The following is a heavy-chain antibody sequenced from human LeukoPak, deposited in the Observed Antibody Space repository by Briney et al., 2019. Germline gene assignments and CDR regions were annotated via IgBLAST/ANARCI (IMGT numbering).Heavy chain of an antibody. Sequence: SETLSLTCTVSRGSISSSSYYWAWIRQPPGKGLEWIGMIYYSGSTYYNPSLKSRVTISVDTSKNQFSLKLSSVTAADTAVYYCARQVCSSISCYVDYWGQRTLVTVSS. CDR3: ARQVCSSISCYVDY. CDR1: RGSISSSSYY. V-gene: IGHV4-39*01. D-gene: IGHD2-2*01. J-gene: IGHJ4*02. CDR2: IYYSGST.